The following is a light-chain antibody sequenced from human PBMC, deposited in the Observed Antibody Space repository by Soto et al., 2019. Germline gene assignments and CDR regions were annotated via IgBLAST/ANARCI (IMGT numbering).Light chain of an antibody. CDR2: WAS. CDR1: QSVLSSSNNKNY. V-gene: IGKV4-1*01. CDR3: QHYYSSPLT. J-gene: IGKJ4*01. Sequence: DIVMSQSPDSLSVPLGARAIINCKSSQSVLSSSNNKNYLAWYKQKPGQPPKVVRYWASTRGSGVPDRFSGSGSGTDFTLTISSLKAEDVEVYYCQHYYSSPLTFGGGTKVDIK.